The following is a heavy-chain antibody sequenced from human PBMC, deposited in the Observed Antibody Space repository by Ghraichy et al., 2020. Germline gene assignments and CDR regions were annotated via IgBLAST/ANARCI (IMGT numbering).Heavy chain of an antibody. CDR1: GFTFSSYA. CDR2: ISYDGSNK. CDR3: ARAATATYYDFWSGYYYDAFDI. Sequence: GGSLRLSCAASGFTFSSYAMHWVRQAPGKGLEWVAVISYDGSNKYYADSGKGRFTISRDNSKNTLYLQMNSLRAEDTAVYYCARAATATYYDFWSGYYYDAFDIWGQGTMVTVSS. J-gene: IGHJ3*02. D-gene: IGHD3-3*01. V-gene: IGHV3-30*04.